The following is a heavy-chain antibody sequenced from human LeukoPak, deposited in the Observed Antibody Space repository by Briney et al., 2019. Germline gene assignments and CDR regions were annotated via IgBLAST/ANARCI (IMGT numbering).Heavy chain of an antibody. CDR2: INHSGST. Sequence: SETLSLTCAVYGGSFSGYYWSWTRQPPGKGLEWIGEINHSGSTNYNPSLKSRVTISVDTSKNQFSLKLSSVTAADTAVYYCARSTFGVVIPSDIWGQGTMVTVSS. CDR3: ARSTFGVVIPSDI. CDR1: GGSFSGYY. D-gene: IGHD3-3*01. V-gene: IGHV4-34*01. J-gene: IGHJ3*02.